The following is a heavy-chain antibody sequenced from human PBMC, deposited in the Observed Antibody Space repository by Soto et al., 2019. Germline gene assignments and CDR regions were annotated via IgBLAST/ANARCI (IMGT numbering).Heavy chain of an antibody. D-gene: IGHD3-10*01. V-gene: IGHV1-8*01. Sequence: QVQLVQSGAEVKKPGASVKVSCKASGYTFTSYDINWVRQATGQGLEWMGWMNPNSGNTGYAQKFQGRVTSXRHXSISTAYMELSSLRSEDTAVYYCAITHLRFGEHHYWGQGTLVTVSS. CDR2: MNPNSGNT. CDR1: GYTFTSYD. J-gene: IGHJ4*02. CDR3: AITHLRFGEHHY.